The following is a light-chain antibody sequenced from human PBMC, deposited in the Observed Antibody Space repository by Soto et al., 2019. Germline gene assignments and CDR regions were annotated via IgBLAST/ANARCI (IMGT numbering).Light chain of an antibody. CDR2: YIS. J-gene: IGKJ5*01. CDR3: QQHNQWPIT. V-gene: IGKV3D-15*01. Sequence: ERVVTQSPATLSVSPGGTSSLSCMAIQSAGNFLAWYQQKPGQAPRLLIYYISTRATGIPARFSGSGSGTEFTLTINSLQSEDSEVYYCQQHNQWPITFGQGTRLEIK. CDR1: QSAGNF.